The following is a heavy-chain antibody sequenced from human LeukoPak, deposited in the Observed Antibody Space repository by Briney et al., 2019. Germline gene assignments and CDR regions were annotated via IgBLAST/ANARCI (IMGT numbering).Heavy chain of an antibody. V-gene: IGHV4-4*07. J-gene: IGHJ6*03. CDR1: GGSISNYF. Sequence: SETLSLTCSVSGGSISNYFWGWLRQPAGKGLEWIGRLSASGTTNYNPSLRSRVTIAVDTSNNQLSLRVSSVTAADTAVYYCARVPRSYYYYYYMDVWGKGTTVTVSS. CDR2: LSASGTT. CDR3: ARVPRSYYYYYYMDV.